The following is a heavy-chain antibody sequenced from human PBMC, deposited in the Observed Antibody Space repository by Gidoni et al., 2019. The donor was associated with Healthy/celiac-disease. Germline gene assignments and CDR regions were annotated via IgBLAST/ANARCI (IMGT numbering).Heavy chain of an antibody. CDR1: GFTFSSYA. CDR3: AKDSQYQLPRCLFDP. J-gene: IGHJ5*02. Sequence: EVQLLESGVGLVQPGGSLRLSCTASGFTFSSYAMSWVRQAPGKGLEWVSAISGSGGSTYYADSVKGRFTISRDNSKNTLYLQMNSLRAEDTAVYYCAKDSQYQLPRCLFDPWGQGTLVTVSS. V-gene: IGHV3-23*01. CDR2: ISGSGGST. D-gene: IGHD2-2*01.